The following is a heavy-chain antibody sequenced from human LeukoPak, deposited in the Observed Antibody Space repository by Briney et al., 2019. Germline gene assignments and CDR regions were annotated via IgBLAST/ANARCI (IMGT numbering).Heavy chain of an antibody. CDR2: INHSGST. V-gene: IGHV4-34*01. CDR3: ARGRDSSWLPFDH. D-gene: IGHD6-13*01. CDR1: GGSFSGYY. J-gene: IGHJ4*02. Sequence: PSETLSLTCAVYGGSFSGYYWSWIRQPPGKGLEWIGEINHSGSTNYNPSLKSRVTISVDTSKNQFSLKLSSVTAADTAVYYCARGRDSSWLPFDHWGQGTLVTVSS.